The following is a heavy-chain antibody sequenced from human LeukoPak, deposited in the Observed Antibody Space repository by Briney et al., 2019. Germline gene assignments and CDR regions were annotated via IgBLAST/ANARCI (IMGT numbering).Heavy chain of an antibody. CDR3: ARSPPRHCSGGSCYYYFDY. V-gene: IGHV4-34*01. CDR2: INHSGST. D-gene: IGHD2-15*01. CDR1: GGSFSGYY. Sequence: SETLSLTCAAYGGSFSGYYWSWIRQPPGKGLEWIGEINHSGSTNYNPSLKSRVTISVDTSKNQFSLKLSSVTAADTAVYYCARSPPRHCSGGSCYYYFDYWGQGTLVTVSS. J-gene: IGHJ4*02.